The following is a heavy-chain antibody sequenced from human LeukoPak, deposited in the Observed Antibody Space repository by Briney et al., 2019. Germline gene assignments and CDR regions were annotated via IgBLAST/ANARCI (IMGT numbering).Heavy chain of an antibody. D-gene: IGHD2-21*01. CDR1: GFTFSTSE. Sequence: GGSLRLSCAASGFTFSTSEINWVRQAPGKGLEWLSYRSSDGTTVYYADSVKGRFTISRGNAKNSLYLQMNNLSGDDTAVYYCTSAFRWGQGTLVTVSS. CDR2: RSSDGTTV. V-gene: IGHV3-48*03. J-gene: IGHJ3*01. CDR3: TSAFR.